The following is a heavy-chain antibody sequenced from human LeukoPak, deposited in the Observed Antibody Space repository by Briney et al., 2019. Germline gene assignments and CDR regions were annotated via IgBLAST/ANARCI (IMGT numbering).Heavy chain of an antibody. CDR2: IYHSGST. D-gene: IGHD4-17*01. CDR1: GYSISSGYY. V-gene: IGHV4-38-2*02. CDR3: ASMDTVTGSPFDP. Sequence: SETLSLTCTVSGYSISSGYYWGWIRQPPGKGLEWIGSIYHSGSTYYNPSLKSRVTISVDTSKNQFSLKLSSVTAADTAVYYCASMDTVTGSPFDPWGQGTLVTVSS. J-gene: IGHJ5*02.